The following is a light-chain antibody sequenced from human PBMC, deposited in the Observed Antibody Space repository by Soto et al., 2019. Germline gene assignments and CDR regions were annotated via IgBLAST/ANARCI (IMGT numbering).Light chain of an antibody. CDR3: QQYGSSSWT. CDR2: AAS. Sequence: EIVLTQSPGTLSLSPGDRATLSCRASESVNGKYLAWYQQKPGQAPRLLIYAASSRATGVPDRFSGSGSGTDFTLYTLTITRLDPEDSAVYYCQQYGSSSWTFGQGTKVEIK. V-gene: IGKV3-20*01. CDR1: ESVNGKY. J-gene: IGKJ1*01.